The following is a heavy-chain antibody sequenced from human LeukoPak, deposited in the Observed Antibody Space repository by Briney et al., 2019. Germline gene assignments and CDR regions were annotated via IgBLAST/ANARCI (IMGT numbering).Heavy chain of an antibody. V-gene: IGHV3-21*01. CDR3: ARDYYSSGWRDAFDI. Sequence: GGSLRLSCAASGFTFSSYSMNWVRQAPGKGLGWVSSISSSSSYIYYADSVKGRFTISRDNAKNSLYLQMNSLRAEDTAVYYCARDYYSSGWRDAFDIWGQGTMVTVSS. CDR1: GFTFSSYS. J-gene: IGHJ3*02. CDR2: ISSSSSYI. D-gene: IGHD6-19*01.